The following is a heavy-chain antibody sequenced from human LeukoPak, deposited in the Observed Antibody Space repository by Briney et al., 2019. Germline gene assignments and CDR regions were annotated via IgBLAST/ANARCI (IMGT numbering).Heavy chain of an antibody. Sequence: GGSLRLSCAASGFTFSDHYMDWVRQAPGKGLEWVGRTRNKANSYTTEYAASVKGRFTISRDDSKNSLYLQMNSLKTEDTAVYYCARINTTGIYYFDYWGQGTLVTVSS. CDR1: GFTFSDHY. V-gene: IGHV3-72*01. J-gene: IGHJ4*02. CDR3: ARINTTGIYYFDY. D-gene: IGHD1-1*01. CDR2: TRNKANSYTT.